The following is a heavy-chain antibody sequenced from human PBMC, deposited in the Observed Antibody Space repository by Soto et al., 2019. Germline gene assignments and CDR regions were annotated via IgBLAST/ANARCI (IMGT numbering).Heavy chain of an antibody. V-gene: IGHV3-7*03. D-gene: IGHD5-18*01. J-gene: IGHJ6*02. Sequence: EVQLVESGGGLVQPGGSLRLSCAASGFTFSSYWMSWVRQAPGKGLEWVANIKQDGSEKYYVDSVKGRFTISRDNAKNSLYLQMNSLRAEDTAVYYCARFIPTVVQLWLRGGGMDVWGQGTTVTVSS. CDR3: ARFIPTVVQLWLRGGGMDV. CDR1: GFTFSSYW. CDR2: IKQDGSEK.